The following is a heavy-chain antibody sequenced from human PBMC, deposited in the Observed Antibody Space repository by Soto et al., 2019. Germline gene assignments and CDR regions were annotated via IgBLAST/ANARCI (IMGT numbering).Heavy chain of an antibody. CDR3: AMVDVYVTPSPQDV. Sequence: ASVKVSCKASGYTFTSYDINWVRQAPGQGLEWMGWINTYNGNTNYAQNVQGRVTLTTDTSTSTAYMELGSLRSNDTAIYYCAMVDVYVTPSPQDVWGQGTTVTVSS. V-gene: IGHV1-18*01. CDR1: GYTFTSYD. CDR2: INTYNGNT. J-gene: IGHJ6*02. D-gene: IGHD3-16*01.